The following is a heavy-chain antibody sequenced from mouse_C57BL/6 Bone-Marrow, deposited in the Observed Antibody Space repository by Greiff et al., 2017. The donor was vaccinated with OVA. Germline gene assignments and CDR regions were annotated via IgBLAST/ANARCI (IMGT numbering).Heavy chain of an antibody. CDR3: AFYYGSSYRYFDV. J-gene: IGHJ1*03. CDR1: GYSFTDYN. V-gene: IGHV1-39*01. Sequence: EVKLVESGPELVKPGASVKISCKASGYSFTDYNMNWVKQSNGKSLEWIGVINPNYGTTSYNQKFKGKATLTVDQSSSTAYMQRNSLTSEDSAVYYCAFYYGSSYRYFDVWCTGTTVTVSS. D-gene: IGHD1-1*01. CDR2: INPNYGTT.